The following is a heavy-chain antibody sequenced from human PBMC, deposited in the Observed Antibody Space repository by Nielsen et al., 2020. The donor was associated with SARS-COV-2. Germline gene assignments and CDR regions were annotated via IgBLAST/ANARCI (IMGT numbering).Heavy chain of an antibody. V-gene: IGHV6-1*01. D-gene: IGHD6-13*01. Sequence: QTLSLTRAISGDSVSSNSAAWNWIRQPPSRGLEWLGRTYYRSKWFNDYAVSVKSRIVINPDTSNNQFSLLLNSVTPEDTAVYYCARGTYSSTWYETGRRYYFDYWGQGTLVTVSS. J-gene: IGHJ4*02. CDR3: ARGTYSSTWYETGRRYYFDY. CDR1: GDSVSSNSAA. CDR2: TYYRSKWFN.